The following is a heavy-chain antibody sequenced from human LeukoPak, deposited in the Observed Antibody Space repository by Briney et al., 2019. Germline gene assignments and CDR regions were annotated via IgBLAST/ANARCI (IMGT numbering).Heavy chain of an antibody. CDR1: GGTFSSYA. J-gene: IGHJ4*02. D-gene: IGHD1-26*01. Sequence: ASVKVSCKASGGTFSSYAISWVRQAPGQGLEWMGGIIPIFGTANYAQKFQGRVTITRDTSISTAYMELSRLRSDDTAVYYCARDGEWELKYFDYWGQGTLVTVSS. CDR2: IIPIFGTA. CDR3: ARDGEWELKYFDY. V-gene: IGHV1-69*05.